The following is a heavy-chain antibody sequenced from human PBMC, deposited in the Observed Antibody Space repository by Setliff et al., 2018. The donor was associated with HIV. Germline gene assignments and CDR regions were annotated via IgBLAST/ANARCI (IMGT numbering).Heavy chain of an antibody. CDR2: MNCMNGDT. D-gene: IGHD3-10*01. Sequence: ASVKVSCKTSGYTFVNYYVNWVRPAPGQGLEWIGIMNCMNGDTSYAQSLKGRVTVTRDTSTSTVYMDLSSLRPEDTAVYYCARETQTNSGIYLAWGQGTLVTV. CDR1: GYTFVNYY. V-gene: IGHV1-46*01. CDR3: ARETQTNSGIYLA. J-gene: IGHJ4*02.